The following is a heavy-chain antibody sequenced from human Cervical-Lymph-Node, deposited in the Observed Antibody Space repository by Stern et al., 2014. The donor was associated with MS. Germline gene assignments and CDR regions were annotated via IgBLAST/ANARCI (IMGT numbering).Heavy chain of an antibody. V-gene: IGHV5-51*03. D-gene: IGHD2-2*01. CDR1: GYTFTDYW. J-gene: IGHJ4*02. CDR2: IYPRDSDI. Sequence: EVQLEESGAEVRKPGESLKISCKASGYTFTDYWIGWVRQMPGKGLEWMGIIYPRDSDITYSPSFQGQVTISADRSISTAYLQWSSLRAPDTAIYYCARRMPPDYWGQGTLVTVSS. CDR3: ARRMPPDY.